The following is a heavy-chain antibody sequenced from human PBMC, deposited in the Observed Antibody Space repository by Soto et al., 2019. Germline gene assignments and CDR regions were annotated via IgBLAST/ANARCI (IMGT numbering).Heavy chain of an antibody. D-gene: IGHD3-16*02. CDR3: ARDGGITFGGVIVLRNWFDP. Sequence: GASVKVSCKASGYTFTSYAMHWVRQAPGQRLEWMGWINAGNGNTKYSQKFQGRVTITRDTSASTAYMEPSSLRSEDTAVYYCARDGGITFGGVIVLRNWFDPWGQGTLVTVSS. CDR1: GYTFTSYA. J-gene: IGHJ5*02. CDR2: INAGNGNT. V-gene: IGHV1-3*01.